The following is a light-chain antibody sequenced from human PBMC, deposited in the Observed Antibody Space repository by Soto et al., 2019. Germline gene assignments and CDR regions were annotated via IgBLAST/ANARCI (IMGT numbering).Light chain of an antibody. V-gene: IGLV2-14*01. Sequence: QSALTQPASVSGSPGQSITISCTGTSNDVGGYNYVSWYQHHPGKAPKLMIYDVNNRPSGISNRFFGSKSGNTASLTISGLQTEDEADYYCSSYSSSGTLYVFGTGTKLTVL. CDR3: SSYSSSGTLYV. CDR1: SNDVGGYNY. CDR2: DVN. J-gene: IGLJ1*01.